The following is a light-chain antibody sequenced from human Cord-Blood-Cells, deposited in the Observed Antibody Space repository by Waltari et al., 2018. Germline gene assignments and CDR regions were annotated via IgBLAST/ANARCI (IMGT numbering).Light chain of an antibody. CDR2: DVS. V-gene: IGLV2-11*01. CDR3: CSYAGSYTYV. J-gene: IGLJ1*01. CDR1: SSDVGGYNY. Sequence: QSALTQPRSVSGSPGQSVTISCTGTSSDVGGYNYVSWYQQHPGKAPKLMIYDVSKRPSGVPDRFSGSGSGNTASLTISGLQAEDEADYYCCSYAGSYTYVFGTGTKVTVL.